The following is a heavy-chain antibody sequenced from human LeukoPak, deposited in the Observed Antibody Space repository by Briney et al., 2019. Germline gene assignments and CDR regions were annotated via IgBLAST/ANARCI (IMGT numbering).Heavy chain of an antibody. CDR1: GFTFSVAA. CDR3: AKDIQLST. CDR2: IGASGEST. Sequence: GGSLRLSCAASGFTFSVAAMTWVRQAPGKGLEWVSLIGASGESTYYADSVKGRFTIPRDNSKNTLSLQMNSLRVEDTAMYFCAKDIQLSTWGLGTMVTVS. D-gene: IGHD5-24*01. J-gene: IGHJ3*01. V-gene: IGHV3-23*01.